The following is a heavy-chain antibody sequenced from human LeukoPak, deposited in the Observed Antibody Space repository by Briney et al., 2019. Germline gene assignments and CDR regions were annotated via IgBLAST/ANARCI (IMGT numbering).Heavy chain of an antibody. J-gene: IGHJ4*02. CDR2: IWYDGNNK. CDR3: AKDPLQYGSGSYYFDD. CDR1: EFTSSSYG. Sequence: GGSLRLSCAASEFTSSSYGMHWVRQAPGKGLEWVAFIWYDGNNKYYADSVKGRFTISRDSSKNTLYLQMNSLRAEDTAVYYCAKDPLQYGSGSYYFDDWGQGTLVTVSS. D-gene: IGHD3-10*01. V-gene: IGHV3-30*02.